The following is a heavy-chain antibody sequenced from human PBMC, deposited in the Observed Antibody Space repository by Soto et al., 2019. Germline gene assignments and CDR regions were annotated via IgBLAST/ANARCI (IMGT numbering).Heavy chain of an antibody. V-gene: IGHV5-51*01. CDR3: ARIVAAAGVDYYYGMDV. J-gene: IGHJ6*02. CDR1: GYSFTSYW. D-gene: IGHD6-13*01. CDR2: IYPGDSDT. Sequence: ASVKISCKGSGYSFTSYWIGWVRQMPGKGLEWMGIIYPGDSDTRYSPSFQGQVTISADKSISTAYLQWSSLKASDTAMYYCARIVAAAGVDYYYGMDVWGQGTTVTVSS.